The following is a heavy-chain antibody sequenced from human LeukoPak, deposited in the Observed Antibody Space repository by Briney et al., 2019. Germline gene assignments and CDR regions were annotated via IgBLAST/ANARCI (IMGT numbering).Heavy chain of an antibody. CDR2: IYTSGST. CDR1: GDSISSGSYY. CDR3: ARGGSEYDFWSGYYPTSYYYYMDV. J-gene: IGHJ6*03. Sequence: SETLSLTCTVSGDSISSGSYYWSWFRQPAGTGLEWIGRIYTSGSTNYNPSLKSRVTISVDTSKNQFSLKLSSVTAADTAVYYCARGGSEYDFWSGYYPTSYYYYMDVWGKGTTVTVSS. V-gene: IGHV4-61*02. D-gene: IGHD3-3*01.